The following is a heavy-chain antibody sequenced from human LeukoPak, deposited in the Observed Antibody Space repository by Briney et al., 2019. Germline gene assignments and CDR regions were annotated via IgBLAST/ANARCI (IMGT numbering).Heavy chain of an antibody. CDR1: GFTASSNY. V-gene: IGHV3-53*01. D-gene: IGHD5-24*01. CDR2: IYSGGST. J-gene: IGHJ1*01. CDR3: ARARRDGYNSVGFQH. Sequence: GGSLRLSCAASGFTASSNYMSWVRQAPGKGLEWVSVIYSGGSTYYADSVKGRFTISRDNSKNTLYLQMNSLRAEDTAVYYCARARRDGYNSVGFQHWGQGTLVTVSS.